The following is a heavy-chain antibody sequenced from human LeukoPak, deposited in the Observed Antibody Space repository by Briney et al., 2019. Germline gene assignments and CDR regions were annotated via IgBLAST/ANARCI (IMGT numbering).Heavy chain of an antibody. D-gene: IGHD4-11*01. CDR3: ARPYTNYVGNDAFAI. J-gene: IGHJ3*02. CDR1: GDSISDSTYY. CDR2: IHYNRGGT. V-gene: IGHV4-39*01. Sequence: SETLSLTCTVSGDSISDSTYYWGWIRQPPGKGLEWIGTIHYNRGGTYYNPSLKSRVTISVDTSKNQFSLKLTSATAADTAVYYCARPYTNYVGNDAFAIWGQGTMVTVSS.